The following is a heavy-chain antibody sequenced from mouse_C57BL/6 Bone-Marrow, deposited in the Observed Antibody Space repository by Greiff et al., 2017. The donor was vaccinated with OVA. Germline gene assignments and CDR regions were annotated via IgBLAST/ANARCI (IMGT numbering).Heavy chain of an antibody. Sequence: QVQLQQPGAELVRPGTSVQLSCKASGYTFTSYWMHWVKQRPGQGLEWIGVIDPSDSYTNYNQKFKGKATLTVDTSSSTAYMQLSSLTSEDSAVYYCARLNREYGIDYWGQGTTLTVSS. CDR2: IDPSDSYT. CDR1: GYTFTSYW. CDR3: ARLNREYGIDY. D-gene: IGHD2-1*01. V-gene: IGHV1-59*01. J-gene: IGHJ2*01.